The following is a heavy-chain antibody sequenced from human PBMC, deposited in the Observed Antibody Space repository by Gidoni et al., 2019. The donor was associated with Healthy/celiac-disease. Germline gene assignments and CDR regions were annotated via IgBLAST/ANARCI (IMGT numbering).Heavy chain of an antibody. CDR1: GGSISSYY. CDR2: IYYSGST. D-gene: IGHD1-26*01. CDR3: ASGGSYHTKDFDY. Sequence: QVQLQESGPGLVKPSETLSLTCTVSGGSISSYYWSWIRQPPGKGLEWIGYIYYSGSTNYNPSLKSRVTISVDTSKNQFSLKLSSVTAADTAVYYCASGGSYHTKDFDYWGQGTLVTVSS. J-gene: IGHJ4*02. V-gene: IGHV4-59*01.